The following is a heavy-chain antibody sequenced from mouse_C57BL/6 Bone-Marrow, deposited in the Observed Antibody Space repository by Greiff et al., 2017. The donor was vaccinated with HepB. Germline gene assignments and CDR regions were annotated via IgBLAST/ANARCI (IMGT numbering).Heavy chain of an antibody. Sequence: QVQLQQSGPELVKPGASVKISCKASGYTFTDYYINWVKQRPGQGLEWIGWIFPGSGSTYYNEKFKGKATLTVDKSSSTAYMLLSSLTSEDSAVYFCARVPVVATKYYAMDYWGQGTSVTVSS. V-gene: IGHV1-75*01. CDR2: IFPGSGST. D-gene: IGHD1-1*01. CDR1: GYTFTDYY. CDR3: ARVPVVATKYYAMDY. J-gene: IGHJ4*01.